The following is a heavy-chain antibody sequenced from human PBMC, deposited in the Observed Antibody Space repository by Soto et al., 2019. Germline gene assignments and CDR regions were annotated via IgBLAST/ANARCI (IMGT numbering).Heavy chain of an antibody. V-gene: IGHV4-4*02. J-gene: IGHJ4*02. CDR1: GLSISSHSW. Sequence: SETLSLTCSVSGLSISSHSWWTWVRQAPGKGLEWIGELYPSGGAAYNPSLQNRATISVDYSQNHLSLTLTSVTASDTAMYYCARRTPRAIRPTVTTPRLRVDYWGQGTLVTVSS. CDR2: LYPSGGA. CDR3: ARRTPRAIRPTVTTPRLRVDY. D-gene: IGHD4-17*01.